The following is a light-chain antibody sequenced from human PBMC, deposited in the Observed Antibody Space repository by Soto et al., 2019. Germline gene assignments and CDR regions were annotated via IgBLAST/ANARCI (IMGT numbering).Light chain of an antibody. CDR2: GAN. V-gene: IGKV3-20*01. CDR1: QSLTRNY. J-gene: IGKJ4*01. CDR3: QQYTKSPLT. Sequence: DIVLTQFPGTLSLSPGERATLSCRSSQSLTRNYLAWYQQKVGQAPRLLIYGANTRAAGIPDRFSGSGSGTDFTLTIRRLEPEAFAAYYCQQYTKSPLTFGGGTTLDIK.